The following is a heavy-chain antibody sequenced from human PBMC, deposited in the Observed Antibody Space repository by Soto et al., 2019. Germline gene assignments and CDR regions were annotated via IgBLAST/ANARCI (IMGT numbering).Heavy chain of an antibody. J-gene: IGHJ6*03. CDR3: ARRFADGRQQLARRYYYMDV. CDR2: IYYSGST. Sequence: SETLSLTCTVSGGSISSSSYYWGWIRQPPGKGLEWIGSIYYSGSTYYNPSLKSRVTISVDTSKNQFSLKLSSVTAADTAVYYCARRFADGRQQLARRYYYMDVWGKGTTVTVSS. D-gene: IGHD6-13*01. CDR1: GGSISSSSYY. V-gene: IGHV4-39*01.